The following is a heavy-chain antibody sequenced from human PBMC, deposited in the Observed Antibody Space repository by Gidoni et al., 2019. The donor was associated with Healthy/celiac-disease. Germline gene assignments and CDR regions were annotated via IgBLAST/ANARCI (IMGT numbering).Heavy chain of an antibody. CDR1: GFTVSINY. CDR2: IYSGGST. V-gene: IGHV3-53*01. D-gene: IGHD6-19*01. Sequence: EVQLVEPGGGLIQPGGSLRLSCAASGFTVSINYMSWVRQAPGKGLGWVSGIYSGGSTYYADSVKGRFTISRDNSKNTLYLQMNSLRAEDTAVCYCARRIAVAGTDAFDIWGQGTMVTVSS. J-gene: IGHJ3*02. CDR3: ARRIAVAGTDAFDI.